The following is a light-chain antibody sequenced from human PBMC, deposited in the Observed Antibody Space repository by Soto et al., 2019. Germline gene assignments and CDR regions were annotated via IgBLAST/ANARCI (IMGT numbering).Light chain of an antibody. CDR3: QQYNSYWT. CDR1: QSISSW. Sequence: DIQMTQSPSTLSASVGDRVTITCRASQSISSWLAWYQQKPGKPPKLLIYDASSLESGVPSRFSGRGSGTEFTLTISSLQPDDFATYYCQQYNSYWTLGQGTKVDIK. CDR2: DAS. J-gene: IGKJ1*01. V-gene: IGKV1-5*01.